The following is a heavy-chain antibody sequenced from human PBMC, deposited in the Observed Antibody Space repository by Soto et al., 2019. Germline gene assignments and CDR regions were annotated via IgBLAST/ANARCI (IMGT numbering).Heavy chain of an antibody. CDR3: ARQSLGNIRLRGFDY. Sequence: QVQVMESGGGVVQPGRSLRLSCAASGFSFSDYGMHWVRQAPGKGLEWVAVIWYDGSEKYYADSVKGRFTISRDNSKNTLYLQMNSRRVEDTALYYCARQSLGNIRLRGFDYWGQGALVTVSS. CDR2: IWYDGSEK. V-gene: IGHV3-33*01. CDR1: GFSFSDYG. D-gene: IGHD1-1*01. J-gene: IGHJ4*02.